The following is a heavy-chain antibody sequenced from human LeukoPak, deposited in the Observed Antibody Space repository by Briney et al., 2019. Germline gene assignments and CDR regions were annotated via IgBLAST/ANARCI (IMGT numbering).Heavy chain of an antibody. V-gene: IGHV1-69*04. D-gene: IGHD3-10*01. Sequence: ASVKVSCKASGGTFSSYAISWVRQAPGQGLEWMGRIIPILGIANYAQKFQGRVTITADKSTSAAYMELSGLRSEDTAVYYCARDLSQEEGESYGSGSWGQGTTVTVSS. CDR3: ARDLSQEEGESYGSGS. CDR2: IIPILGIA. CDR1: GGTFSSYA. J-gene: IGHJ6*02.